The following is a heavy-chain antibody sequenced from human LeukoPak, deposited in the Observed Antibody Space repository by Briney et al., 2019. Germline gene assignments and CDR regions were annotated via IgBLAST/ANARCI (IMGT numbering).Heavy chain of an antibody. CDR3: ARLRYDSSGYRSSSYYFEY. Sequence: KPSETLSLTCTVSGGSISSYYRNWIRQPPGKGLEWIGYIYYSGSTNYNPSLKSRVTISVNTSKNQFSLKLSAVTAADTAVYYCARLRYDSSGYRSSSYYFEYWGQGTLVTVSS. V-gene: IGHV4-59*01. CDR2: IYYSGST. CDR1: GGSISSYY. J-gene: IGHJ4*02. D-gene: IGHD3-22*01.